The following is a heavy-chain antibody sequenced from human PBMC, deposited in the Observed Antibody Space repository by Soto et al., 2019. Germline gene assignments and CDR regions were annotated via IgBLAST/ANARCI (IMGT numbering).Heavy chain of an antibody. CDR3: ARQGSGWYFDY. D-gene: IGHD6-19*01. CDR2: IKQDGSEK. V-gene: IGHV3-7*01. J-gene: IGHJ4*02. CDR1: GFTFSSYW. Sequence: GESLKISCAASGFTFSSYWMSWVRQAPGRGLGWVANIKQDGSEKYYVDSVKGRFTISRDNAKNSLYLQMNSLRAEYSAVCYCARQGSGWYFDYWGQGTLVTVSS.